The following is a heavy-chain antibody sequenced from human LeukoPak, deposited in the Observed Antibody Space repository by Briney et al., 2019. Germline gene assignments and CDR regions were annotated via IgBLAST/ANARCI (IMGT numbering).Heavy chain of an antibody. Sequence: SETLSLTCTVSGGSISSYYWNWIRQPPGKGLEWIGYIYYSGGTNYNPSLKSRVTISSDTSKNQFSLKLSSVTAADTAVYYCARRRCMAAAYTGDAFDIWGQGTMVTVSS. CDR3: ARRRCMAAAYTGDAFDI. J-gene: IGHJ3*02. V-gene: IGHV4-59*08. D-gene: IGHD6-13*01. CDR2: IYYSGGT. CDR1: GGSISSYY.